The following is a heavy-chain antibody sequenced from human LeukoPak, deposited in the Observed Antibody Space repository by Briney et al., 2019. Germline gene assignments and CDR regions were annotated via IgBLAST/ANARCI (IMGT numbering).Heavy chain of an antibody. Sequence: PSETLSLTCTASGGSISSSSYYWGWIRQPPGKGLEWIGSISCSGSSYYDPSLQSRVTISVDTSKNQFSLKLSSVTAADTAVYYCARQKRPSALYWGQGRLVTVSS. V-gene: IGHV4-39*01. CDR1: GGSISSSSYY. CDR3: ARQKRPSALY. D-gene: IGHD1-1*01. J-gene: IGHJ4*02. CDR2: ISCSGSS.